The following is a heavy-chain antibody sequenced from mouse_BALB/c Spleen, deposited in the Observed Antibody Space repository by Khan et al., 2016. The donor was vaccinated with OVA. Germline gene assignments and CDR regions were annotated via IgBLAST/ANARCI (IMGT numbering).Heavy chain of an antibody. D-gene: IGHD2-2*01. Sequence: QVRLQQSGAELVRPGASVKLSCKASGYTFTSYWMNWVKQRPGHGLEWIGRIDPSDSETHYNQIFKDKATLTVDTSSTTAYMQLSSLTSEDSAVYYCARREKYGYDPSWFAYWGAGTLVTVSA. CDR2: IDPSDSET. CDR3: ARREKYGYDPSWFAY. CDR1: GYTFTSYW. V-gene: IGHV1-61*01. J-gene: IGHJ3*01.